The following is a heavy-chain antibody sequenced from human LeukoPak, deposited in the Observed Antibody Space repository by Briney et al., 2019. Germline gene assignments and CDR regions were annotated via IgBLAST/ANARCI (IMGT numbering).Heavy chain of an antibody. D-gene: IGHD6-25*01. Sequence: GRSLRLSCAASGFTFSSYGMHWVRQAPGKGLEWVAVISYDGSNKYYADSVKGRFTISRDNSKNTLYLQMNSLRAEDTAVYYCAKDLSGSVWGQGTLATVSS. V-gene: IGHV3-30*18. CDR1: GFTFSSYG. CDR2: ISYDGSNK. J-gene: IGHJ4*02. CDR3: AKDLSGSV.